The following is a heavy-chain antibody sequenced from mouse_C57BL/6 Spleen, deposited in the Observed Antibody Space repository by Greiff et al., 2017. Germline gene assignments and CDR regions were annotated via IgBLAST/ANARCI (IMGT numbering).Heavy chain of an antibody. V-gene: IGHV1-42*01. Sequence: VQLQQSGPELVKPGASVKISCKASGYSFTGHYMNWVKQSPEKSLEWIGEINPSTGGTTYNQKFKAKATLTVDKSSSTAYMQLKSLTSEDSAVYYCARRLGFWFACWGQGTLVTVSA. CDR1: GYSFTGHY. D-gene: IGHD3-2*02. CDR3: ARRLGFWFAC. CDR2: INPSTGGT. J-gene: IGHJ3*01.